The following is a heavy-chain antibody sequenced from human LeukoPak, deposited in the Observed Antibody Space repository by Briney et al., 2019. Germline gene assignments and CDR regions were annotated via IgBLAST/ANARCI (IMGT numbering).Heavy chain of an antibody. Sequence: GGSLKLSCAASGLTFSTYSFNWVRQAPGKGLEWVSYITPSTSTIYYADSVKGRFTISGDNAKKSVYLQMNSLRDDDTAMYYCARERDGYNSVFAFDAWGQGTMVTVSS. CDR1: GLTFSTYS. V-gene: IGHV3-48*02. J-gene: IGHJ3*01. CDR3: ARERDGYNSVFAFDA. CDR2: ITPSTSTI. D-gene: IGHD5-24*01.